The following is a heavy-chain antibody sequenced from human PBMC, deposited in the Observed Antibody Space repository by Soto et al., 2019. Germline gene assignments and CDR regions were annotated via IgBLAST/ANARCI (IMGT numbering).Heavy chain of an antibody. Sequence: GESLKISCRGSGYSFTNYWITWVRQMPGKGLEWMGRIDPSDSFATYSPSFQGHVTISADTSTTTAYLQWSSLKASDTAMYFCARHDGGGTTSSYYGMDVWGQGTSVTVYS. CDR1: GYSFTNYW. V-gene: IGHV5-10-1*01. J-gene: IGHJ6*02. CDR2: IDPSDSFA. CDR3: ARHDGGGTTSSYYGMDV. D-gene: IGHD1-1*01.